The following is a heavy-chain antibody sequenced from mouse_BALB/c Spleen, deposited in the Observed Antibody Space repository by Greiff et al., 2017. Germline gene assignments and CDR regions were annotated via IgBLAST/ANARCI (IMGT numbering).Heavy chain of an antibody. J-gene: IGHJ2*01. V-gene: IGHV6-6*02. Sequence: VQLKESGGGLVQPGGSMKLSCVASGFTFSNYWMNWVRQSPVKGLEWVAEIRLKSNNYATHYAESVKGRFTISRDDSKSSVYLQMNNLRAEDTGIYYCTRDPDYWGQGTTLTVSS. CDR1: GFTFSNYW. CDR3: TRDPDY. CDR2: IRLKSNNYAT.